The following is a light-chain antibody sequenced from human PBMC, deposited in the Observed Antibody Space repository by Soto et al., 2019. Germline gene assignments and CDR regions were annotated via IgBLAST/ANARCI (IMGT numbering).Light chain of an antibody. Sequence: DIQMTQSPSSVSASVGDRVTITCRASENINNWLDWYQQKPGKAPNLLIYETSTLQSGVPSRFSGSRSGADFTLTISSPQPEDLATYYCQQASSYPLTFGGETRVE. CDR2: ETS. J-gene: IGKJ4*01. V-gene: IGKV1-12*01. CDR1: ENINNW. CDR3: QQASSYPLT.